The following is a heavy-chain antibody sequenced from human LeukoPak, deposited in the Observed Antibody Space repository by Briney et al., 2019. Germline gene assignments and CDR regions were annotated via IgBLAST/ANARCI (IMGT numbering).Heavy chain of an antibody. J-gene: IGHJ6*03. CDR2: MNPNSGNT. CDR1: GYTFTSYD. D-gene: IGHD1-7*01. CDR3: ARGTLELHYYYMDV. Sequence: GASVKVSCKASGYTFTSYDINWVPQATGQGLEWMGWMNPNSGNTGYAQKFQGRVTMTRNTSISTAYMELSSLRSEDTAVYYCARGTLELHYYYMDVWGKGTTVTVSS. V-gene: IGHV1-8*01.